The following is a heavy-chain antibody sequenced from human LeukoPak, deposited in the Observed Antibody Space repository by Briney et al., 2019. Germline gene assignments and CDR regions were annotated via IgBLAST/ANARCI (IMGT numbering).Heavy chain of an antibody. D-gene: IGHD2-2*01. CDR1: GGSITSYY. CDR3: ARGGGLLSYYYMDV. J-gene: IGHJ6*03. Sequence: SETLSLTCAVSGGSITSYYWSWIRQVPGKGLEWIGYVYYSGTTNYNPSLKSRVTISVDTSKNQFSLRLTSVTAADTAVYYCARGGGLLSYYYMDVWGKGTTVTISS. CDR2: VYYSGTT. V-gene: IGHV4-59*01.